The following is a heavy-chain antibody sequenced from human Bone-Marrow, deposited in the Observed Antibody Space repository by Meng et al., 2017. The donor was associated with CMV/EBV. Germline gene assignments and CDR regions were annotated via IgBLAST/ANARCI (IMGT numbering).Heavy chain of an antibody. Sequence: ASVKVSCKASGCTFTGYYMHWVRQAPGQGLEWMGWMNSGSGVTKYAEKLQGRVVLTRDTSINTAYMELSRLGFDDTAIYYCAREERDYSKFLMDWMDPWGQGTLVTVSS. D-gene: IGHD4-11*01. CDR3: AREERDYSKFLMDWMDP. V-gene: IGHV1-2*02. CDR1: GCTFTGYY. CDR2: MNSGSGVT. J-gene: IGHJ5*02.